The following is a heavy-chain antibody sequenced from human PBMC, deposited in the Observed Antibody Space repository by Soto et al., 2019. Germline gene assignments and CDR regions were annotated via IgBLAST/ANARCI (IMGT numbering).Heavy chain of an antibody. CDR3: VGEYYYDSSGYYTDAFDI. Sequence: ASVKVSCKASGYTFTSYGISWVRQAPGQGLEWMGWISAHNGNTNYAQKLQGRVTMTTDTSTSTAYMELRSLRSDDTAVYYCVGEYYYDSSGYYTDAFDIWGQGTMVTVSS. D-gene: IGHD3-22*01. V-gene: IGHV1-18*01. CDR1: GYTFTSYG. CDR2: ISAHNGNT. J-gene: IGHJ3*02.